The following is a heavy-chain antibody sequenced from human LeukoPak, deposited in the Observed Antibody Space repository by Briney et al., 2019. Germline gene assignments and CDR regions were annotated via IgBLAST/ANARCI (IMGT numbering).Heavy chain of an antibody. CDR2: IYYSGRT. D-gene: IGHD5-12*01. V-gene: IGHV4-39*01. Sequence: SETLSLACTVSGGSISSSSSYWGWIRQPPGKGLEWIGTIYYSGRTYYNPSLRSRVTIGVDTSKNQFSLKLSSVTAADTAVYYCATNVDIVATIIPDYWGQGTLVTVSS. CDR3: ATNVDIVATIIPDY. CDR1: GGSISSSSSY. J-gene: IGHJ4*02.